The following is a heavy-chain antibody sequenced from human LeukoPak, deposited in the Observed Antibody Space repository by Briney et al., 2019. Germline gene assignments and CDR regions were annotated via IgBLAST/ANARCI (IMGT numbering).Heavy chain of an antibody. CDR2: LSGSGGST. CDR3: AKALSSSWAFDY. D-gene: IGHD6-13*01. J-gene: IGHJ4*02. V-gene: IGHV3-23*01. CDR1: GFTFSSYA. Sequence: PGGSLRLSCAASGFTFSSYAMSWVRQAPGKGLERVSALSGSGGSTYYADSVKGRFTISRDNSKNTLYLQMNSLRAEDTAIYYCAKALSSSWAFDYWGRGTLVTVSS.